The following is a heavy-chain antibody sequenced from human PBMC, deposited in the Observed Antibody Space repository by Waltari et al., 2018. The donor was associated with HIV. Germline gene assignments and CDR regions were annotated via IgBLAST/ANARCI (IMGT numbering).Heavy chain of an antibody. J-gene: IGHJ4*02. CDR2: INPSGST. CDR1: GSSIHVTDFV. V-gene: IGHV4-39*02. CDR3: ARGEGRKLWAQYLDF. Sequence: QVQLQESGFGLLKPSESLSLTCSVVGSSIHVTDFVWAWIRRPPGKGLEWIGSINPSGSTHYHPSLQGRVVMSADTRKNEFFLKVTSVTAADTAVYYCARGEGRKLWAQYLDFWGQGHLVTVSS. D-gene: IGHD3-16*01.